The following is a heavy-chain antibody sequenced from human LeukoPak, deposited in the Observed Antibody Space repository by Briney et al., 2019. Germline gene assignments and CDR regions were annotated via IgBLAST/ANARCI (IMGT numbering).Heavy chain of an antibody. CDR2: IYSTGST. D-gene: IGHD4-17*01. CDR1: GYSINSGYF. Sequence: SETLSLTCGVSGYSINSGYFWGWMRPPPGKGLEWRGSIYSTGSTYYNPSLNSRVTISTDPSKNQFSLKLTSVTAADTAIYYCASKPTVIKSVYMDVWGKGTTVTVSS. V-gene: IGHV4-38-2*01. CDR3: ASKPTVIKSVYMDV. J-gene: IGHJ6*03.